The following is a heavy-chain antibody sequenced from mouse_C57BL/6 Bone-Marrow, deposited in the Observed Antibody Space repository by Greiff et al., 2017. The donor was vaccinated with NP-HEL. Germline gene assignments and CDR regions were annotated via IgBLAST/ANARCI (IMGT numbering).Heavy chain of an antibody. CDR2: ISSGSSTI. CDR1: GFTFSDYG. CDR3: ARPLYYGSSYGAY. Sequence: EVMLVESGGGLVKPGGSLKLSCAASGFTFSDYGMHWVRQAPEKGLEWVAYISSGSSTIYYADTVKGRFTISRDNAKNTLFLQMTSLRSEDTAMYYCARPLYYGSSYGAYWGQGTLVTVSA. D-gene: IGHD1-1*01. J-gene: IGHJ3*01. V-gene: IGHV5-17*01.